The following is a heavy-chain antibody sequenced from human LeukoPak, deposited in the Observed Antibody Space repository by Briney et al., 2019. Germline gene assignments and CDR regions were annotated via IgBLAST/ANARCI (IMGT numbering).Heavy chain of an antibody. D-gene: IGHD3-22*01. CDR1: GGSISSGDYY. V-gene: IGHV4-30-4*08. Sequence: SETLSLTCTVSGGSISSGDYYWSWIRQPPGKGLEWIGYIYYSGSTYYNPSLKSRVTISVDTSKNQFSLKLSSVTAADTAVYYCARHYYDSSGYDAFDIWGQGTMVTVSS. J-gene: IGHJ3*02. CDR3: ARHYYDSSGYDAFDI. CDR2: IYYSGST.